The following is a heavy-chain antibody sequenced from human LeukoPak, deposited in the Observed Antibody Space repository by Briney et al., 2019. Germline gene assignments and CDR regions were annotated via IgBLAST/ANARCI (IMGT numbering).Heavy chain of an antibody. V-gene: IGHV4-59*01. D-gene: IGHD1-26*01. J-gene: IGHJ4*02. Sequence: SETLSLTCTVSGGSISSYYWSWIRQPPGKGLEWIGYIYYSGSTNYNPSLKSRVTISVDTSKNQFSLKLSSVTAADTAVYYCARFSRNIVGVSFDYWGQGTLVTVSS. CDR1: GGSISSYY. CDR3: ARFSRNIVGVSFDY. CDR2: IYYSGST.